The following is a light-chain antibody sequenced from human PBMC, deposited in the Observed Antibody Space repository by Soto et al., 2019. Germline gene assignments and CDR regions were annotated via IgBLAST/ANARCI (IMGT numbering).Light chain of an antibody. Sequence: EIVLTQSPGTLSLSPGERATLTCRASQSVSTWYLAWYQQKHGQAPRLLISSASNRATGIPDRFSGSGSGTDFTLNISRLEPEDFAVYFCQHCGDSPTFCQGTKLEIK. CDR2: SAS. J-gene: IGKJ2*01. CDR1: QSVSTWY. CDR3: QHCGDSPT. V-gene: IGKV3-20*01.